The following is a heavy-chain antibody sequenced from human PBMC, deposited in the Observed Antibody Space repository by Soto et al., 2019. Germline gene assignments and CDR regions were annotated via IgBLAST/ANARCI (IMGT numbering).Heavy chain of an antibody. V-gene: IGHV1-69*13. D-gene: IGHD5-18*01. CDR1: GGTFSSYA. J-gene: IGHJ6*02. CDR3: ASISPDTVENTADYYYGMDV. Sequence: ASVKVSCKASGGTFSSYAISWVRQAPGQGLEWMGGIIPIFGTANYAQKFQGRVTITADESTSTAYMELSSLRSEGTAVYYCASISPDTVENTADYYYGMDVWGQGTTVTVS. CDR2: IIPIFGTA.